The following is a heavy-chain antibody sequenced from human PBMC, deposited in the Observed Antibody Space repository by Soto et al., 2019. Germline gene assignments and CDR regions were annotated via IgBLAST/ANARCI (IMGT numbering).Heavy chain of an antibody. J-gene: IGHJ4*02. CDR3: ARKGLDNPWGHPAGGFEY. CDR2: ISRCSSTI. V-gene: IGHV3-48*02. Sequence: RSGLPCAFTYSSNSMRWVLQAPGKGLEWVPYISRCSSTIYYAVSVKGRFSISRGNAKNSLYLQMNSLRDEETAVYYCARKGLDNPWGHPAGGFEYWGQGTMVTVSS. D-gene: IGHD3-16*01. CDR1: AFTYSSNS.